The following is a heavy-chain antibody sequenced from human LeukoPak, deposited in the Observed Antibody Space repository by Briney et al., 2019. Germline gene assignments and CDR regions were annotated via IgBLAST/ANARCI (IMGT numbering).Heavy chain of an antibody. CDR3: AELGTYYFDY. D-gene: IGHD1-7*01. V-gene: IGHV1-69*04. J-gene: IGHJ4*02. CDR2: IIPILGIA. Sequence: SVKVSCKASGGTFSSYAISWVRQAPGQGLEWMGRIIPILGIANHAQKFQGRVTITADKSTSTAYMELSSLRSEDTAVYYCAELGTYYFDYWGQGTLVTVSS. CDR1: GGTFSSYA.